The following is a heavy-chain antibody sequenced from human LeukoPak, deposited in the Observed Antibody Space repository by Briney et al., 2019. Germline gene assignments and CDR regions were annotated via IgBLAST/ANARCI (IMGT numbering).Heavy chain of an antibody. D-gene: IGHD4-17*01. Sequence: SVKVSCKASGGTFSSYAISWVRQAPGQGLEWMGGIIPIFGTANYAQKFQGRVTITTDESTSTAYMELSSQRSEDTAVYYCASCAFTVTKVGYYYYYYYMDVWGKGTTVTVS. CDR1: GGTFSSYA. V-gene: IGHV1-69*05. J-gene: IGHJ6*03. CDR3: ASCAFTVTKVGYYYYYYYMDV. CDR2: IIPIFGTA.